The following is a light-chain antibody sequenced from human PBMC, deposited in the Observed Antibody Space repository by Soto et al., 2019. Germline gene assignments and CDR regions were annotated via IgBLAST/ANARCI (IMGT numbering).Light chain of an antibody. CDR3: SSYTSSSTVV. V-gene: IGLV2-14*01. J-gene: IGLJ3*02. CDR2: EVR. Sequence: SVLTPPASVSGSPGQSITLSCTGTSSDIGGYNYVSWYQQHPGKAPKLMIYEVRDRPAGISNRFSGSKSANTASLTISGLQAEDEADYYCSSYTSSSTVVFGGGTKVTVL. CDR1: SSDIGGYNY.